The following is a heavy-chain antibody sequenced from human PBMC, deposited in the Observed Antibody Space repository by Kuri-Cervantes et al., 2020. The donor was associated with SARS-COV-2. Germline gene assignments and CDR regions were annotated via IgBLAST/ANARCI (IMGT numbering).Heavy chain of an antibody. Sequence: GGSLRLSCVASGIIFSSYPMHWVRQAPGKGLEWVAVISFDGTNEDYADSVRGRFAISRDNSKDTLYLQMNSLRAEDTAVYYCAKDLAHSGSYYNHWGFDYWGQGTLVTGYS. V-gene: IGHV3-30*09. CDR1: GIIFSSYP. CDR3: AKDLAHSGSYYNHWGFDY. D-gene: IGHD1-26*01. CDR2: ISFDGTNE. J-gene: IGHJ4*02.